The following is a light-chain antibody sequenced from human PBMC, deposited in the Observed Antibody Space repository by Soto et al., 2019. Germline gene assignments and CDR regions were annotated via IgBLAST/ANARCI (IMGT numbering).Light chain of an antibody. CDR2: DTS. J-gene: IGKJ4*01. Sequence: VMRQSTGTLSVAPWEVATLSCRASQGIGDTLAWYQHKPGQTPRLLIYDTSTRATGVPTRFSGSRSGAEFTLTINSLQSEDFAVYYCQPYNNWPLTFGGGTKVDIK. V-gene: IGKV3-15*01. CDR1: QGIGDT. CDR3: QPYNNWPLT.